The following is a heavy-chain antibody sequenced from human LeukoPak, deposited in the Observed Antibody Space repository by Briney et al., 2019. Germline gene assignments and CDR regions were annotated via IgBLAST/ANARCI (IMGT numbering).Heavy chain of an antibody. D-gene: IGHD3-9*01. CDR3: ARAFYLTGYYPPGY. J-gene: IGHJ4*02. V-gene: IGHV1-69*13. Sequence: GASVKVSCKASGGTFSRYAISWVRQAPGQGLEWMGGIIPIFGTANYAQKFQGRVTITADESTSTAYMELSSLRSEDTAVYYCARAFYLTGYYPPGYWGQGTLVTVSS. CDR1: GGTFSRYA. CDR2: IIPIFGTA.